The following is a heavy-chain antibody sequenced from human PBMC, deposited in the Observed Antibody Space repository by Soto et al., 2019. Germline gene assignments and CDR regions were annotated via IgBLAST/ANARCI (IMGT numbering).Heavy chain of an antibody. J-gene: IGHJ4*02. Sequence: QVQLVQSGAEVKKPGASVKVSCKASGYTFTSYDINWVRQATGQGLEWMGWMNPNSGNTGYAQKFQGRVNMTRNTXXSXAXRELSSLRSEDTAVYYCARAVPYYDYVWGSYRFIDYWGQGTLVTVSS. CDR2: MNPNSGNT. CDR3: ARAVPYYDYVWGSYRFIDY. CDR1: GYTFTSYD. V-gene: IGHV1-8*01. D-gene: IGHD3-16*02.